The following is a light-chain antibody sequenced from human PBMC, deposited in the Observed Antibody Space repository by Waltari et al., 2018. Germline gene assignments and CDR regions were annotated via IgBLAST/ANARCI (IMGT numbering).Light chain of an antibody. CDR1: HSVSNY. Sequence: EIVLTQSPATLSLSPGERATLSCRASHSVSNYLAWYQQKPGQAPRLLIYDASNRATGIPARFTGSGSETDFTLTISSLEPEDFAIYYCQHRSNWPLTFGGGTKVEVK. V-gene: IGKV3-11*01. CDR2: DAS. J-gene: IGKJ4*01. CDR3: QHRSNWPLT.